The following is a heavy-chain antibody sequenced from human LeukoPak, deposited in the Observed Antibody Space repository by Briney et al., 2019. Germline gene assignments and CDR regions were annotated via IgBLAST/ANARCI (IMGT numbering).Heavy chain of an antibody. D-gene: IGHD1-26*01. CDR3: ASVYSAKDLAQLDY. Sequence: ASVKVSCKASGYTFTDYYVHWVRQSPGQGLEWMGWISPNSGATKYAQKLQGRVTMTRVTSIRTAYMELTILTSGDTAMYYCASVYSAKDLAQLDYWGQGTLVTVSS. CDR2: ISPNSGAT. V-gene: IGHV1-2*02. J-gene: IGHJ4*02. CDR1: GYTFTDYY.